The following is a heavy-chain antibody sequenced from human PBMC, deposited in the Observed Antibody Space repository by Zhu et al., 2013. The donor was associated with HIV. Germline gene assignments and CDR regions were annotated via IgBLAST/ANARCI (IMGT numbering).Heavy chain of an antibody. CDR3: ARGVIATQYYGMDV. D-gene: IGHD6-6*01. V-gene: IGHV1-69*06. CDR1: GGTFSSYP. J-gene: IGHJ6*02. Sequence: QVQLVQSGAELKDPGSSVKVSCKASGGTFSSYPISWVRQAHGHGLEWMGGIIPIFNTTNYAQKFQGRVTITADKSTNTAYMELTSLIFEDTAIYYCARGVIATQYYGMDVWAKGPRSVSL. CDR2: IIPIFNTT.